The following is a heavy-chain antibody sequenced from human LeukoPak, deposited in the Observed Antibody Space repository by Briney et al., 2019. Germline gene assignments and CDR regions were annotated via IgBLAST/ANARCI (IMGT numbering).Heavy chain of an antibody. D-gene: IGHD1-26*01. Sequence: GGSLRLSCAASGFTFSSYGMHWVRQAPGKGLEWVAVISYDGSNKYYADSVKGRFTISRDNSKNTLYLQMNSLRAEDTAVYYCVRWSGTYPLYYLDYWGQGTPVTVSS. J-gene: IGHJ4*02. CDR2: ISYDGSNK. CDR3: VRWSGTYPLYYLDY. CDR1: GFTFSSYG. V-gene: IGHV3-30*03.